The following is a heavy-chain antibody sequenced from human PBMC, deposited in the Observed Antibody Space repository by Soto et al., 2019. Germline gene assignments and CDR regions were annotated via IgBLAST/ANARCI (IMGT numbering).Heavy chain of an antibody. CDR1: GGTFSSYT. CDR3: ARCNRPPALACYYGMDV. J-gene: IGHJ6*02. CDR2: IIPILGIA. V-gene: IGHV1-69*02. Sequence: QVQLVQSGAEVKKPGSSVKVSCKASGGTFSSYTISWVRQAPGQGLEWMGRIIPILGIADYAQKFQSRVTINAEKSTGRDYLELSRLRYEDTGVYYCARCNRPPALACYYGMDVWGQGTTVTVSS.